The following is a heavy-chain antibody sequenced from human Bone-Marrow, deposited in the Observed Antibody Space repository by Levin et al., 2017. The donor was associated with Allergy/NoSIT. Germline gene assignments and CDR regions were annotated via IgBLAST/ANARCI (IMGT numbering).Heavy chain of an antibody. J-gene: IGHJ4*02. CDR1: GGTFSSYA. CDR2: IIPIFGTA. Sequence: KISCKASGGTFSSYAISWVRQAPGQGLEWMGGIIPIFGTANYAQKFQGRVTITADKSTSTAYMELSSLRSEDTAVYYCARGYDFWSGYYLDYWGQGTLVTVSS. CDR3: ARGYDFWSGYYLDY. D-gene: IGHD3-3*01. V-gene: IGHV1-69*06.